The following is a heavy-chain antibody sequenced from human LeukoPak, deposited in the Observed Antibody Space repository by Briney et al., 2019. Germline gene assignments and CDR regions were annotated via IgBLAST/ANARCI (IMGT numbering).Heavy chain of an antibody. D-gene: IGHD1-26*01. CDR2: IYSDNT. V-gene: IGHV3-53*01. CDR3: AKSANSVGVDAFDI. Sequence: GGSLRLSCTVSGFTVSSNSMSWVRQAPGKGLEWVSFIYSDNTHYSDSVKGRFTISRDNSKNTLYLQMNSLRAEDTAVYYCAKSANSVGVDAFDIWGQGTMVTVSS. J-gene: IGHJ3*02. CDR1: GFTVSSNS.